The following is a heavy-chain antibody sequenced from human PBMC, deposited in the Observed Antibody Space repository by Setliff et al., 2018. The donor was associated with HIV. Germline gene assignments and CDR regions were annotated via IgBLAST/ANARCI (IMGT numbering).Heavy chain of an antibody. V-gene: IGHV2-5*01. CDR2: IYGNDIE. CDR1: GFSLTPRGEG. CDR3: AHIRVSSGSYSWFDP. J-gene: IGHJ5*02. D-gene: IGHD3-10*01. Sequence: SGPTLVNPTQTLTLTCTFSGFSLTPRGEGVAWIRQPPGKALEWLAIIYGNDIERYSPSLRSRLTITKDTSENQVVLTMTDMDPVDTATYYCAHIRVSSGSYSWFDPWGQGTLVTVSS.